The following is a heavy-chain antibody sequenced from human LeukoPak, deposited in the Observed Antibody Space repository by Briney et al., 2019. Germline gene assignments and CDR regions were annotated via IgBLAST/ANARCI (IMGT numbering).Heavy chain of an antibody. J-gene: IGHJ4*02. CDR1: GFTFSSYT. D-gene: IGHD3-22*01. CDR3: TRAYDGSGYYYHY. Sequence: GGSLRLSCAASGFTFSSYTMSWVRQAPGKGLEWVGFIRGKAYGGATEYAASVKGRFTISRDESKSIAYLQMNSLKTEDTAVYYCTRAYDGSGYYYHYWGQGTLVTVSS. V-gene: IGHV3-49*04. CDR2: IRGKAYGGAT.